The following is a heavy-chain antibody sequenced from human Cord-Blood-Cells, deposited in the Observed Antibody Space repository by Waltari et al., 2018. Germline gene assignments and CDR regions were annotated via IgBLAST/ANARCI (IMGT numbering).Heavy chain of an antibody. CDR1: GYTFTSSA. CDR3: ARTLAARPGSRDAFDI. J-gene: IGHJ3*02. Sequence: QVQLVQSGSVLKKPGASVKVSCKASGYTFTSSATNWVRQAPGQGLEWMGWSKANTRNPTYAQGCTVRFVCSWDTTVSTAYLQISSLKAEDTAVYYCARTLAARPGSRDAFDIWGQGTMVTVSS. CDR2: SKANTRNP. D-gene: IGHD6-6*01. V-gene: IGHV7-4-1*02.